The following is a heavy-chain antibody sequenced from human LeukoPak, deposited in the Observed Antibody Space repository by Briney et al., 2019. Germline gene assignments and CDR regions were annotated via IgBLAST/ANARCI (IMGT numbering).Heavy chain of an antibody. CDR2: INPNSGGT. CDR1: GYAFTGYY. Sequence: GASVKVSCKASGYAFTGYYMHWVRQAPGQGLEWMGWINPNSGGTNYAQKFQGRVTMTRDTSISTAYMELSRLRSDDTAVYYCARCRYDFWSGYYSVWGQGTQVTVSS. J-gene: IGHJ4*02. V-gene: IGHV1-2*02. D-gene: IGHD3-3*01. CDR3: ARCRYDFWSGYYSV.